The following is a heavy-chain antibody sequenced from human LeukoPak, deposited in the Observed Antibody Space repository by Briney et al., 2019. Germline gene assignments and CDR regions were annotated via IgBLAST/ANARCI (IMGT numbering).Heavy chain of an antibody. CDR2: INHSGST. J-gene: IGHJ1*01. Sequence: SETLSLTCAVSGGSISSSNWLSWVRQPPGNGLEWIGEINHSGSTNYNPCVKSRLTISIDKSKNQSSLKLSSVAAADTDVYYCARDADMSSWRGEYFQHWGQGTLVTVSS. V-gene: IGHV4-4*02. D-gene: IGHD6-13*01. CDR1: GGSISSSNW. CDR3: ARDADMSSWRGEYFQH.